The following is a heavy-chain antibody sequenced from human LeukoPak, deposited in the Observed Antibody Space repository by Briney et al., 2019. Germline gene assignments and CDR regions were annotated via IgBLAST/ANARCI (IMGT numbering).Heavy chain of an antibody. Sequence: SENLSLNCAGYGGSFSGYYWSWIRQPPGKGLEWIGEINHSGSTNYNPSLKSRVTISVDTSKNQFSLKLSSVTAADTAVYYCARGRLGTMVRGVIIFRFDPWGQGTLVTVSS. D-gene: IGHD3-10*01. J-gene: IGHJ5*02. V-gene: IGHV4-34*01. CDR1: GGSFSGYY. CDR3: ARGRLGTMVRGVIIFRFDP. CDR2: INHSGST.